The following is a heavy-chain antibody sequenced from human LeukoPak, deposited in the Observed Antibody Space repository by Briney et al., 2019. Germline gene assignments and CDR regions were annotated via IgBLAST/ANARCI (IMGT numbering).Heavy chain of an antibody. V-gene: IGHV1-46*01. Sequence: ASVKVSCKASGYTFTSYYMHWVRQAPGQGLEWMGIINPSGGSTSYAQKFQGRVTMTRGTSTSTVYMELGSLRSGDTAVYYCARVPASTEYSSSYWGQGTLVTVSS. D-gene: IGHD6-6*01. CDR1: GYTFTSYY. CDR2: INPSGGST. J-gene: IGHJ4*02. CDR3: ARVPASTEYSSSY.